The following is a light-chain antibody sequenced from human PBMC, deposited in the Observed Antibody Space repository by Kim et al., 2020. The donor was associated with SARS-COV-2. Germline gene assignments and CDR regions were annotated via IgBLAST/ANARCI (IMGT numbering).Light chain of an antibody. CDR3: LQSNSYWT. CDR1: GSSSNG. CDR2: KAS. V-gene: IGKV1-5*03. Sequence: SAAVGDRVTIPCRASGSSSNGLYWYQQKPGKAPKLLIYKASSLQSGVTSRFSGSGSGTEFTLTISSLQPDDFATYYCLQSNSYWTFGQGTKVDIK. J-gene: IGKJ1*01.